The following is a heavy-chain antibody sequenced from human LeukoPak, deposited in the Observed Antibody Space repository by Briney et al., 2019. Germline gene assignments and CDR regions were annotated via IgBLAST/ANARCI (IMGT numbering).Heavy chain of an antibody. CDR2: ISYDGSNK. CDR3: AKEAGYCSSTSCSPFDY. J-gene: IGHJ4*02. Sequence: PGRSLRLSCAASGFTFSSYCMHWVRQAPGKGLEWVAVISYDGSNKYYADSVKGRFTISRDNSKNALYLQMNSLRAEDTAVYYCAKEAGYCSSTSCSPFDYWGQGALVTVSS. V-gene: IGHV3-30*18. CDR1: GFTFSSYC. D-gene: IGHD2-2*01.